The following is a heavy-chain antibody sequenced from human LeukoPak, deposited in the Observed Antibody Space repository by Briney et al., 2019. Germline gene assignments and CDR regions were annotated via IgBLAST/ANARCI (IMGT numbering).Heavy chain of an antibody. CDR3: ARDQNSYRSSFDY. CDR1: GYTFTVYY. Sequence: GASVKVSCKASGYTFTVYYMHWVRQASGQGLEWMGWINPNSGGTNYAQKFQGRVTMTRDTSISTAYMELSRLRSDDTAVYYCARDQNSYRSSFDYWGQGTLVTVSS. CDR2: INPNSGGT. V-gene: IGHV1-2*02. J-gene: IGHJ4*02. D-gene: IGHD3-10*01.